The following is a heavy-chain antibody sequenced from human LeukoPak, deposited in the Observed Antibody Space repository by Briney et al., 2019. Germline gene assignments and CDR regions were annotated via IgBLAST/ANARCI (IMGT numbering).Heavy chain of an antibody. D-gene: IGHD6-13*01. CDR2: INPSSGST. CDR1: GSTLTRYY. Sequence: ASVKVSCKASGSTLTRYYIHWVRQAPGQGLDWMGMINPSSGSTRFAQMFQDRVTMTRDTSTSAVYMELSSLTSEDTAMYYCARTYSSSWSYCDSWGQGTLVTVSS. V-gene: IGHV1-46*01. CDR3: ARTYSSSWSYCDS. J-gene: IGHJ4*02.